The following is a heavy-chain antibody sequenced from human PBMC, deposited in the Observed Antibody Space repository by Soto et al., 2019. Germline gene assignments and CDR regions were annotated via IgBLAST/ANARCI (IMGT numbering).Heavy chain of an antibody. J-gene: IGHJ5*02. D-gene: IGHD6-19*01. CDR1: GYTFTDYY. CDR2: INPNNGVT. Sequence: QVQLVQSGAEVKKPGASVKVSCKASGYTFTDYYMNWVRQAPGQGLEWMGWINPNNGVTNNAQKFQGRVTMTRDTSISTAYMDLSRLRSDDTALYYCARGALTVANWFDPWGQGTQVTVSS. V-gene: IGHV1-2*02. CDR3: ARGALTVANWFDP.